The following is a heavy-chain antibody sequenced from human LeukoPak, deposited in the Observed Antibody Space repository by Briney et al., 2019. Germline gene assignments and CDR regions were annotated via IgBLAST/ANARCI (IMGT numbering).Heavy chain of an antibody. Sequence: GGAPRHSSVHPRFTFSIDFTRCGPDALRRGEWRGSNIKQVGSEKYYVDSVKGRFTISRDNAKNSLYLQMNSLRAEDTAVYYCARDASDPYYYDSEREGAFDIWGQGTMVTVSS. J-gene: IGHJ3*02. CDR3: ARDASDPYYYDSEREGAFDI. CDR1: RFTFSIDF. V-gene: IGHV3-7*01. CDR2: IKQVGSEK. D-gene: IGHD3-22*01.